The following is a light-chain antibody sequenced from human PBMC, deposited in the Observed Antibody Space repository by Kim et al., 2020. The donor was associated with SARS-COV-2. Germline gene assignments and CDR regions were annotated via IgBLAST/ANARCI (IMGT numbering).Light chain of an antibody. V-gene: IGKV3-11*01. CDR1: QSVSSY. CDR3: QQRSNWLT. J-gene: IGKJ4*01. CDR2: YAS. Sequence: SFSPGERPTLSCRASQSVSSYLAWYQQKPGQAPRLLIYYASNGATGIPARFSGSGSGTDFTLTISSLEPEDFAVYYCQQRSNWLTFGGGTKVDIK.